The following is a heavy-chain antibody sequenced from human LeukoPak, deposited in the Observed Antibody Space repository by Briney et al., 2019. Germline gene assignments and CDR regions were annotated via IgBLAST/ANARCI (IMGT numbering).Heavy chain of an antibody. J-gene: IGHJ4*02. Sequence: GGSLRLSCAASGFTFSSYSMNWVRQAPGKGLEWVSYISSSSSTIYYADSVKGRFTISRDNAKNSLYLQMNSLRAEDTAVYYCARGGELGRYFDWLPGYYFDYWGQGTLVTVSS. V-gene: IGHV3-48*01. D-gene: IGHD3-9*01. CDR1: GFTFSSYS. CDR3: ARGGELGRYFDWLPGYYFDY. CDR2: ISSSSSTI.